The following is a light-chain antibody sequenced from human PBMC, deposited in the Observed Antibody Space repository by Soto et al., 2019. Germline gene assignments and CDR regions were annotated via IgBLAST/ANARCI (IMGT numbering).Light chain of an antibody. CDR3: QQRSNWLFT. CDR1: QSVSSY. J-gene: IGKJ3*01. V-gene: IGKV3-11*01. Sequence: EIVLTQSPATLSLSPGERATLSCRASQSVSSYLAWYQQKPGQAPRLLISDASNRATGIPARFSGSGSGTDFTLTISCLEPEDFAVYYCQQRSNWLFTFGPGTKVDIK. CDR2: DAS.